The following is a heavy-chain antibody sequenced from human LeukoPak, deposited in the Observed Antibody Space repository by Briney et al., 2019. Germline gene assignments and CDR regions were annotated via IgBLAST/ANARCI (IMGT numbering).Heavy chain of an antibody. CDR2: IYYSGST. Sequence: SETLSLTCSVSGGSISSSSYYWDWIRQPPGKGLEWIGNIYYSGSTYYNPSLKSRVTISVDTSKKQFSLKLSSVTAADTAVYYCARRVRYYGSGTYYPCYFDYWGQGTLVTVSS. V-gene: IGHV4-39*01. J-gene: IGHJ4*02. CDR3: ARRVRYYGSGTYYPCYFDY. D-gene: IGHD3-10*01. CDR1: GGSISSSSYY.